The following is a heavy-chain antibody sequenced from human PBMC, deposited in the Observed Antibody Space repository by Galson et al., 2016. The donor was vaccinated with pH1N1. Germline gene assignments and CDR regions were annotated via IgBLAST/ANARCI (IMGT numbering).Heavy chain of an antibody. CDR3: AKLDYDFWSGYYRHFDY. V-gene: IGHV3-23*01. CDR1: GFTFSSYA. D-gene: IGHD3-3*01. J-gene: IGHJ4*02. CDR2: ISGGGGST. Sequence: SLRLSCAASGFTFSSYAVSWVRQAPGKGLEWASGISGGGGSTYYADSVKGRFTISRDNSRNTLYLQMNSLRGDDTAVYYCAKLDYDFWSGYYRHFDYWGQGTLVTVSS.